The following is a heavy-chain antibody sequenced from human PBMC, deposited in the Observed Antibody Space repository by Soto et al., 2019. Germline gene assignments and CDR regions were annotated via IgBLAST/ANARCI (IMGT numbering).Heavy chain of an antibody. D-gene: IGHD2-15*01. V-gene: IGHV3-21*01. CDR1: GFTFSSYS. CDR2: ISSSSSYI. Sequence: GGSLRLSCAASGFTFSSYSMNWVRQAPGKGLEWVSSISSSSSYIYYADSVKGRFTISRDNAKNSLYLQMNNLRAEDTAVYYCARCSGGSCYSWEYFQHWGQGTLVTVSS. J-gene: IGHJ1*01. CDR3: ARCSGGSCYSWEYFQH.